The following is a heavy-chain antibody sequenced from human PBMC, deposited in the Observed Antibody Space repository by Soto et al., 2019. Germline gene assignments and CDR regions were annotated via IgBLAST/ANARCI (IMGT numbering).Heavy chain of an antibody. D-gene: IGHD3-10*01. V-gene: IGHV3-23*01. J-gene: IGHJ4*02. Sequence: GPVILSCPWLPILFILYTQAPARPPTGKGLEWVSTVTVTGGSTYYADSVKGRFTIPRDRPNSRVSSLLNSLRVEDTLISACAAHKSRAGSVDLWGPGTLVTVSS. CDR2: VTVTGGST. CDR3: AAHKSRAGSVDL. CDR1: PILFILYT.